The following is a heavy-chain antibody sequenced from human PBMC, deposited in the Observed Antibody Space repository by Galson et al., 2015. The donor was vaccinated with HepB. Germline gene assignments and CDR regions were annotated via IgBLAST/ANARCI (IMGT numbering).Heavy chain of an antibody. CDR3: AREGPYYYGLDV. CDR1: GGPIRNDDYY. Sequence: LSLTCTVSGGPIRNDDYYWSWVRQSPGKGLEWVGQIYHTGSSDYNPSLKSRITISVDTSKNQFSLKVNSVTAADTAVYYCAREGPYYYGLDVWGQGTTVTVSS. J-gene: IGHJ6*02. CDR2: IYHTGSS. V-gene: IGHV4-30-4*01.